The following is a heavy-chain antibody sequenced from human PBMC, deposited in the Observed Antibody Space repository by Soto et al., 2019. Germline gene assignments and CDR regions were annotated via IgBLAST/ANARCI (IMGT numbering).Heavy chain of an antibody. CDR3: VRDGTKTLRDWFDP. Sequence: TLSLTCTVSGASISGFYWSWIRKSAGKGLEWIGRIYATGTTDYNPSLKSRVVMSVDTSKKQFSLKLRSVTAADTAVYYCVRDGTKTLRDWFDPWGQGISVTVSS. J-gene: IGHJ5*02. D-gene: IGHD1-1*01. V-gene: IGHV4-4*07. CDR2: IYATGTT. CDR1: GASISGFY.